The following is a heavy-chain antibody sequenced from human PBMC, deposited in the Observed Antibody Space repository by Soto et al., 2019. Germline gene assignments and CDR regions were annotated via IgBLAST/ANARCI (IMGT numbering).Heavy chain of an antibody. D-gene: IGHD3-16*02. V-gene: IGHV4-61*01. CDR2: IYYSGST. Sequence: SETLSLTCTVSGGSVSSGSDYWSWIRQPPGKGPEWIGYIYYSGSTNYNPSLKSRVTISVDTSKNQFSLKLSSVTAADTAVYYCASSPYYDYVWGSYRYSDYWGQGTLVTVSS. J-gene: IGHJ4*02. CDR3: ASSPYYDYVWGSYRYSDY. CDR1: GGSVSSGSDY.